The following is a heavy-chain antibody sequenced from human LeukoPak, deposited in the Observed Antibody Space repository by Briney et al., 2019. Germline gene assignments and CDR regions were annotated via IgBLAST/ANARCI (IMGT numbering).Heavy chain of an antibody. V-gene: IGHV3-23*01. CDR3: AKVEWLDAFSV. CDR1: GFTYSSYA. CDR2: IRSSGDTT. Sequence: GGSLRLSCAASGFTYSSYAMTWVRQAPGKGLEWVSLIRSSGDTTYYADSVEGRFTISRDNSKNALYLQMNSLRAEDTAIYYCAKVEWLDAFSVWGLGTMVTVSS. D-gene: IGHD5-12*01. J-gene: IGHJ3*01.